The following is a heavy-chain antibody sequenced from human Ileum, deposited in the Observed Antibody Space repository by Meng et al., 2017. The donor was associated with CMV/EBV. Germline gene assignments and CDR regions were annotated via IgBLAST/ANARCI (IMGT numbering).Heavy chain of an antibody. CDR3: ARDGPRYGGSYLLDY. Sequence: SVKVSCKASGGTFSSYAISWVRQAPGQGLEWMGGIIPIFGTANYAQKFQGRVTITTDESTSTAYMELSSLRSEDTAVYYCARDGPRYGGSYLLDYWGQGTLVTVSS. CDR1: GGTFSSYA. V-gene: IGHV1-69*05. J-gene: IGHJ4*02. D-gene: IGHD1-26*01. CDR2: IIPIFGTA.